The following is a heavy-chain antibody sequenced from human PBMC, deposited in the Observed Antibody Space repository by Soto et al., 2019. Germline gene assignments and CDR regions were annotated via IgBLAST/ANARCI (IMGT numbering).Heavy chain of an antibody. V-gene: IGHV1-69*13. J-gene: IGHJ6*02. Sequence: SVKVSCKASGGTFSSYAISWVRQAPGQGLEWMGGIIPIFGTANYAQKFQGRVTITADESTSTAYMELSSLRSEDTAVYYCARAATFGGVIFYYYYGMDVWGQGTTVTVSS. CDR3: ARAATFGGVIFYYYYGMDV. CDR2: IIPIFGTA. CDR1: GGTFSSYA. D-gene: IGHD3-16*01.